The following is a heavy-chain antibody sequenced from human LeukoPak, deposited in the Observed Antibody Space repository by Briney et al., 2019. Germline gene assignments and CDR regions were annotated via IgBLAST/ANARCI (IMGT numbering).Heavy chain of an antibody. CDR1: GFTVSSNF. CDR3: AREGYSYGPFDY. Sequence: GGSLRLSCAASGFTVSSNFMSWVGQAPGKGLEWVSVIYSDGSTYYADSVKGRFTISRDNSKNTLYLQINSLRAEDTAVYYCAREGYSYGPFDYWGQGTLVTVSS. CDR2: IYSDGST. J-gene: IGHJ4*02. D-gene: IGHD5-18*01. V-gene: IGHV3-53*01.